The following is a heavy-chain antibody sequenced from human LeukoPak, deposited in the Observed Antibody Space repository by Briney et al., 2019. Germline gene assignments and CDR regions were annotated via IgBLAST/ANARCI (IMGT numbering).Heavy chain of an antibody. V-gene: IGHV3-23*01. CDR1: GFTFSSYA. J-gene: IGHJ3*02. CDR2: FSGSGAST. CDR3: AKLRWSSSGAFDI. D-gene: IGHD4-23*01. Sequence: PGGSLRLSCAASGFTFSSYAMSWVRQAPGKGLEWVSVFSGSGASTHYADSVKGRFTISRDNSKNTLYLQMNSLRAEDTAVYYCAKLRWSSSGAFDIWGQGTMVTVSS.